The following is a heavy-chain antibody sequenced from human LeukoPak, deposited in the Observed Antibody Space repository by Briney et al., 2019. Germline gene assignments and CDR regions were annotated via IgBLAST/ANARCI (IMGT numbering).Heavy chain of an antibody. CDR3: ARGVFNQLLSPYYFDY. J-gene: IGHJ4*02. V-gene: IGHV1-69*05. Sequence: SVKVSCKASGGTFSSYAISWVRQAPGQGLGWMGGIIPIFGTANYAQKFQGRVTITTDESTSTAYMELSSLRSEDTAVYYCARGVFNQLLSPYYFDYWGQGTLVTVSS. CDR1: GGTFSSYA. D-gene: IGHD2-2*01. CDR2: IIPIFGTA.